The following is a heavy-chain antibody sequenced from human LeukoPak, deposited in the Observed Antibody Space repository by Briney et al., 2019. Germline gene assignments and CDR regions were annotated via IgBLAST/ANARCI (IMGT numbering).Heavy chain of an antibody. CDR2: ISYDGENE. CDR3: ARDRRYCSGGSCLQTGSHFDY. V-gene: IGHV3-30*04. CDR1: GFTFSSYA. D-gene: IGHD2-15*01. Sequence: GRSLRLSCAASGFTFSSYAFHWVRQAPGKGLEWVATISYDGENEYYTDSLKGRFTISRDNSKNTLYLQMNSLRAEDTAVYYCARDRRYCSGGSCLQTGSHFDYWGQGTLVTVSS. J-gene: IGHJ4*02.